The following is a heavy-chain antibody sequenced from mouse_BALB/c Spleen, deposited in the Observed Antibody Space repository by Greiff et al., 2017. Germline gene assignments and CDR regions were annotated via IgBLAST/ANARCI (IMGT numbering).Heavy chain of an antibody. V-gene: IGHV1S81*02. CDR2: INPSNGGT. Sequence: QVQLQQSGAELVKPGASVKLSCKASGYTFTSYYMYWVKQRPGQGLEWIGEINPSNGGTNFNEKFKSKATLTVDKSSSTAYMQLSSLTSEDSAVYYCTRRGLGRAMDYWGQGTSVTVSS. CDR1: GYTFTSYY. J-gene: IGHJ4*01. D-gene: IGHD3-3*01. CDR3: TRRGLGRAMDY.